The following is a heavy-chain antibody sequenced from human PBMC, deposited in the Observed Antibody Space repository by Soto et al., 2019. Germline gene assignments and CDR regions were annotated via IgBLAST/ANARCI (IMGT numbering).Heavy chain of an antibody. Sequence: ASVKVSFKASGYTFTGYAIHWVRQASGQRLEWMGWINAGNGNTKYSQKFQGRVTITRDTSASTAYMELSSLRSEDTAVYYCAGAVAVPADFYYWGQGTLVTVAS. CDR2: INAGNGNT. V-gene: IGHV1-3*01. CDR1: GYTFTGYA. J-gene: IGHJ4*02. CDR3: AGAVAVPADFYY. D-gene: IGHD6-19*01.